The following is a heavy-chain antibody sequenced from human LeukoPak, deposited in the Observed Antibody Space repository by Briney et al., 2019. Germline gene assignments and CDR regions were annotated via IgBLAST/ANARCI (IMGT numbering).Heavy chain of an antibody. D-gene: IGHD3-22*01. CDR1: GFTFSSYS. V-gene: IGHV3-21*04. CDR3: AKDGYYYDSSGPSLLSYFDY. CDR2: ISSSSYI. Sequence: GGSLRLSCAASGFTFSSYSMNWVRQAPGKGLEWVSSISSSSYIYYADSVKGRFTISRDNAKNSLYLQMNSLRAEDTAVYYCAKDGYYYDSSGPSLLSYFDYWGQGTLVTVSS. J-gene: IGHJ4*02.